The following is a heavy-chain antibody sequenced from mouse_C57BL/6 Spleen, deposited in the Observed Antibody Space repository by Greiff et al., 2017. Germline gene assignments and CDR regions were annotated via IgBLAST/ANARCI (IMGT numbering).Heavy chain of an antibody. D-gene: IGHD1-1*01. CDR2: IDPDNGDT. V-gene: IGHV14-4*01. CDR3: TQDYSGPGY. J-gene: IGHJ2*01. Sequence: EVQLQQSGAELVRPGASVKLSCTASGFNFKDDYMHWVKQRPEQGLEWIGWIDPDNGDTEYASKFQGKATITADTSSNTAYLQLSSLTSEDTAVYYCTQDYSGPGYWGQGTTLTVSS. CDR1: GFNFKDDY.